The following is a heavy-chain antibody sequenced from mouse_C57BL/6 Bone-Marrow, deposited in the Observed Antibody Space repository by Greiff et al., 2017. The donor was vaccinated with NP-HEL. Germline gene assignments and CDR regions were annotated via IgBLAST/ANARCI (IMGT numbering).Heavy chain of an antibody. Sequence: EVQLVESGGGLVQPGGSLKLSCAASGFTFSDYYMYWVRQTPEKRLEWVAYISNGGSSTYYPDTVKCRFTISSDNANNTLYLQMSRLKSEDTAMYYCARHIDSSGYVGFAYWGQGTLVTVSA. V-gene: IGHV5-12*01. CDR1: GFTFSDYY. CDR2: ISNGGSST. CDR3: ARHIDSSGYVGFAY. D-gene: IGHD3-2*02. J-gene: IGHJ3*01.